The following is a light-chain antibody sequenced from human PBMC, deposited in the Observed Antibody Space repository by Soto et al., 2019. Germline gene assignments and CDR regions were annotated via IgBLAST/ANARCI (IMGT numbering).Light chain of an antibody. CDR1: QSVSSSY. V-gene: IGKV3D-20*01. CDR2: VAS. J-gene: IGKJ2*01. CDR3: QDDGSSPFT. Sequence: EIVLTQSPATLSLSPGERATLSCGASQSVSSSYLAWYQQKPGLAPRLLIYVASSRATGIPARFSGSGSGSDFTLNISRPEAVGCPGYYCQDDGSSPFTFGQRTKLDIK.